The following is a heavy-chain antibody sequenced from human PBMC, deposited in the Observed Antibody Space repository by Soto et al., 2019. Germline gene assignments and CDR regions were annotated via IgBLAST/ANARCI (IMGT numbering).Heavy chain of an antibody. D-gene: IGHD2-15*01. V-gene: IGHV3-23*01. CDR2: SAGSGSSR. CDR1: GFNFGTYA. J-gene: IGHJ6*03. Sequence: EVQLLESGGGLVQPGGSLRLACAASGFNFGTYAMGWVRQAQGRGLEWVSSAGSGSSRYYAAGVRGRFTVSGDTAKSKLSLEMTGLRAEDTALYYCVKFSGQAYSYYHKDVWGKGTTVTVS. CDR3: VKFSGQAYSYYHKDV.